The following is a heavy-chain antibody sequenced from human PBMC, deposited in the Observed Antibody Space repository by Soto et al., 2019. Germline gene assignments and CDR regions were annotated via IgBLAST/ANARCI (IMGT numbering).Heavy chain of an antibody. CDR2: ISSSSSYI. J-gene: IGHJ6*03. CDR3: AREDTVVVPAATESEYYYYYYMDV. CDR1: GVTFSSYS. V-gene: IGHV3-21*01. Sequence: PGGSLRLSCAASGVTFSSYSMNWVRQAPGKGLEWDSSISSSSSYIYYADSVKGRFTISRDNAKNSLYLQMNSLRAEDTAVYYCAREDTVVVPAATESEYYYYYYMDVWGKGTTVTVSS. D-gene: IGHD2-2*01.